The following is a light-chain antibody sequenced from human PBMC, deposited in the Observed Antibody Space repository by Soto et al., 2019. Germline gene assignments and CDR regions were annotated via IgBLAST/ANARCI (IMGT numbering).Light chain of an antibody. CDR1: QTVSSNY. J-gene: IGKJ5*01. CDR3: QQYTGPPTT. Sequence: LTQSPDTLSLSPGERPTLSCRPSQTVSSNYLAWCQQRPGQAPRLLIYGASTRAAGIPDRFSGSGSGTDFTLTITRLEPEDSAVYFCQQYTGPPTTFGQGTRLEI. CDR2: GAS. V-gene: IGKV3-20*01.